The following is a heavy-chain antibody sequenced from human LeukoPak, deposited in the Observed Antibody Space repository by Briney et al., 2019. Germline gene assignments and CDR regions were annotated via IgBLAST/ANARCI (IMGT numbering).Heavy chain of an antibody. Sequence: ASVKASCKASGYTFTDYYVHWVRQVPGQGLQWLGWINPNSGATNYAQKFQGRVTMARDTSIDTAYMDLSRLTSDDMAVYFCARGGIVMGDYDWFDPWGQGTLVTVSS. CDR1: GYTFTDYY. D-gene: IGHD3-16*02. J-gene: IGHJ5*02. CDR2: INPNSGAT. CDR3: ARGGIVMGDYDWFDP. V-gene: IGHV1-2*02.